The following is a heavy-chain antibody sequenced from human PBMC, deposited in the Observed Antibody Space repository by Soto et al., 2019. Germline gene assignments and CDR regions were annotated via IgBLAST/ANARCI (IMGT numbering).Heavy chain of an antibody. D-gene: IGHD1-1*01. J-gene: IGHJ6*02. CDR3: ASGLERVYGLDV. V-gene: IGHV3-33*01. Sequence: QVQLVESGGGVVQPGRSLRLSCAASGFTFSSYGMHWVRQAPGKGLEWVAVIWYDGSNKYYADSVKGRFTISRDNSKNTLYLQRNSLRVDDTAVYNGASGLERVYGLDVWGQGTTVTVSS. CDR1: GFTFSSYG. CDR2: IWYDGSNK.